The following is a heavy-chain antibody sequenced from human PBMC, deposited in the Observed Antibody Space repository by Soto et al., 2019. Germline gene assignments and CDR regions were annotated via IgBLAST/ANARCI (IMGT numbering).Heavy chain of an antibody. V-gene: IGHV4-31*03. Sequence: PSETLSLTCTVSGGSISSGGYYWSWIRQHPGKGLEWIGYIYYSGSTYYNPSLKSRVTISVDTSKNQFSLKLSSVTAADTAVYYCARGPVRGVVHFDYWGQGTLVTISS. CDR1: GGSISSGGYY. CDR3: ARGPVRGVVHFDY. D-gene: IGHD3-10*01. J-gene: IGHJ4*02. CDR2: IYYSGST.